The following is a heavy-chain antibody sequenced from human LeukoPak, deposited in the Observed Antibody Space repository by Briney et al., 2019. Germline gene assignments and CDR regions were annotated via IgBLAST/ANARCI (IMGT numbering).Heavy chain of an antibody. V-gene: IGHV3-21*04. D-gene: IGHD6-13*01. CDR2: ISSSSSYI. J-gene: IGHJ5*02. CDR3: AKSSSSWLEKNWFDP. Sequence: GGSLRLSCAASGFTFSSYSMNWVRQAPGKGLEWVSSISSSSSYIYYADSVKGRFTISRDNYKNTLYLQMNSLRAEDTAVYYCAKSSSSWLEKNWFDPWGQGTLVTVSS. CDR1: GFTFSSYS.